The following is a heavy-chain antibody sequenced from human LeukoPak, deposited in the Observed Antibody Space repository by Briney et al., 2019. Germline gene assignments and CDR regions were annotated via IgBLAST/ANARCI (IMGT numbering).Heavy chain of an antibody. Sequence: PRGSLRLSCAASGFTFSSYAMRWVRQAPGKGLEWVSAISDSGSGTYYADFVKGRFTISRDNSKNTLYLQMNTLRAEDTAVYYCVKDWSTGYFQHWGQGTPVNVSS. CDR2: ISDSGSGT. CDR1: GFTFSSYA. J-gene: IGHJ1*01. D-gene: IGHD3-3*01. CDR3: VKDWSTGYFQH. V-gene: IGHV3-23*01.